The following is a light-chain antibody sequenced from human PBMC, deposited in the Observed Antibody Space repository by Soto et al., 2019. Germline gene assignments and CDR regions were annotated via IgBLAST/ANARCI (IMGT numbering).Light chain of an antibody. CDR3: QSYDTGLSGSRV. V-gene: IGLV1-40*01. J-gene: IGLJ1*01. CDR2: GNK. CDR1: SSNIGAGYD. Sequence: QSVLAQPPSVSGAPGQTVTISCTGSSSNIGAGYDVHWYQQLPGTAPKLLIYGNKNRPPGVPDRFSGSRSDTSASLAITGLQADDEADYYCQSYDTGLSGSRVXGSGTKVPS.